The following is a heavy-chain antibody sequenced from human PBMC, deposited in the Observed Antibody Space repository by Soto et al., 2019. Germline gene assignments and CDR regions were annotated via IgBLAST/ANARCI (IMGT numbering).Heavy chain of an antibody. J-gene: IGHJ5*02. CDR2: ISSSSSYI. CDR3: ARSTDILTGYSSHWFDP. Sequence: VQLVESGGGVVQPGRSLRLSCAASGFTFSSYSMNWVRQAPGKGLEWVSSISSSSSYIYYADSVKGRFTISRDNAKNSLYLQMNSLRAEDTAVYYCARSTDILTGYSSHWFDPWGQGTLVTVSS. V-gene: IGHV3-21*01. CDR1: GFTFSSYS. D-gene: IGHD3-9*01.